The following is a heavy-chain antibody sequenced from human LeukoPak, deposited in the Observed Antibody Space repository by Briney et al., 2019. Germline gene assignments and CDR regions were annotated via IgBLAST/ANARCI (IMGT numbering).Heavy chain of an antibody. Sequence: GESLKISCKGSGYSFTSYWIGWVRQMPGKGLEWMGIIYPGDSDTRYSPSFQGQVTISADKSISTAYLQWSSLKASDTAMYYRARLIYYDSSGYYAAPGFDYWGQGTLVTVSS. V-gene: IGHV5-51*01. D-gene: IGHD3-22*01. J-gene: IGHJ4*02. CDR3: ARLIYYDSSGYYAAPGFDY. CDR2: IYPGDSDT. CDR1: GYSFTSYW.